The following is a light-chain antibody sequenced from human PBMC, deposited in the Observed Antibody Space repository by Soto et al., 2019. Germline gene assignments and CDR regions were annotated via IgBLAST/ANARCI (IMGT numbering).Light chain of an antibody. V-gene: IGKV1-5*01. CDR2: DAS. Sequence: DIQMTQSPSTLPASVGDRVTITCRASQSISNWLAWYQQKPGKAPKLLIYDASSLESGAPSRFSGSGSGTEFTLTISSLQPDDFATYYCQQYNSYPWTFGQGTKVDIK. CDR1: QSISNW. J-gene: IGKJ1*01. CDR3: QQYNSYPWT.